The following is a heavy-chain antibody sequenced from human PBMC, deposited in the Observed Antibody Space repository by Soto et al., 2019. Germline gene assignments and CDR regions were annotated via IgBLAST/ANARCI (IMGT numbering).Heavy chain of an antibody. Sequence: KPSETLSLTCTVSGGSISSSSYYWGWIRQPPGKGLEWIGSIYYSGSTYYNPSLKSRVTISVDTSKNQFSLKLSSVTAADTAVYYCARSLFNYDFWSGSGWFDTWGQGTLVTVSS. J-gene: IGHJ5*02. V-gene: IGHV4-39*01. CDR1: GGSISSSSYY. CDR2: IYYSGST. CDR3: ARSLFNYDFWSGSGWFDT. D-gene: IGHD3-3*01.